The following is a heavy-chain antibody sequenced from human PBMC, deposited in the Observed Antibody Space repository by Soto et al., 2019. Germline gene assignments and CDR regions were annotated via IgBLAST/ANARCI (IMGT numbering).Heavy chain of an antibody. D-gene: IGHD2-2*01. CDR2: ISGLGAGT. CDR3: SSSRTGYSFDY. CDR1: GFTFSTYA. J-gene: IGHJ4*02. Sequence: EVQFLESGGGLVRPGGSLRLSCAASGFTFSTYAMTWVRQAPGKGLEWVSTISGLGAGTDYADSVKGRFTISRDNSKNTVYLQMVRLRAEDTAVYYCSSSRTGYSFDYWGQGTLLTFAS. V-gene: IGHV3-23*01.